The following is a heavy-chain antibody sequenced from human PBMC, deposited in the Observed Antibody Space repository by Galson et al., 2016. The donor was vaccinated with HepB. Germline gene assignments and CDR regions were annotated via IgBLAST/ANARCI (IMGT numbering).Heavy chain of an antibody. CDR3: AKGSASSFVVVVGATAYGVHV. V-gene: IGHV3-30*18. D-gene: IGHD2-15*01. CDR2: ISYDGSNK. J-gene: IGHJ6*02. Sequence: SLRLSCAASGFTFSDYDMHWVRQAPGKGLEWVAVISYDGSNKYYGDSVKGRFIISRDNSKNTLYLQMNSLRAEDTAVYYCAKGSASSFVVVVGATAYGVHVWGQGTTVTVS. CDR1: GFTFSDYD.